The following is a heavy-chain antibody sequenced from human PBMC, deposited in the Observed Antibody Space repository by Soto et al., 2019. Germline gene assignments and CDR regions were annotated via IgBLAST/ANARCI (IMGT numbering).Heavy chain of an antibody. Sequence: PSETLSLTCAVSGGSISSSNWWSWVRQPPGKGREWIGEIYHSGSTNYNPSLKSRVTISVDKSKNQFSLKLSSVTAADTAVYYCARTIPHCSSTSCYPGGIDYWGQGTLVTVSS. CDR1: GGSISSSNW. CDR2: IYHSGST. CDR3: ARTIPHCSSTSCYPGGIDY. J-gene: IGHJ4*02. V-gene: IGHV4-4*02. D-gene: IGHD2-2*01.